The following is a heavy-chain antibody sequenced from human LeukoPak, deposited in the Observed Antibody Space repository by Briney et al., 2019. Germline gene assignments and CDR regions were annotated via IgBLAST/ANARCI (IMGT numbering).Heavy chain of an antibody. V-gene: IGHV4-39*01. CDR3: ASVTRVATIPPY. J-gene: IGHJ4*02. D-gene: IGHD5-12*01. CDR1: GVSISSSSYY. Sequence: SETLSLTCTVSGVSISSSSYYWGWIRQPPGKGLEWIGSIYYSGSTYYNPSLKSRVTISVDTSKNQFSLKLSSVTAADTAVYYCASVTRVATIPPYWGQGTLVTVSS. CDR2: IYYSGST.